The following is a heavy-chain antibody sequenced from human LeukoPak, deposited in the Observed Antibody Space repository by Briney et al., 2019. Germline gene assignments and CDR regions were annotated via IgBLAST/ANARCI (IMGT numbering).Heavy chain of an antibody. Sequence: ASVKVSCKASGYTFTSYGISWVRQAPGQGLEWMGWISAYNGNTNYAQKFQGRVTMTRDMSTSTVYMELSSLRSEDTAVYYCAREVNGYYDSSGYIFDYWGQGTLVTVSS. CDR3: AREVNGYYDSSGYIFDY. D-gene: IGHD3-22*01. CDR1: GYTFTSYG. CDR2: ISAYNGNT. J-gene: IGHJ4*02. V-gene: IGHV1-18*01.